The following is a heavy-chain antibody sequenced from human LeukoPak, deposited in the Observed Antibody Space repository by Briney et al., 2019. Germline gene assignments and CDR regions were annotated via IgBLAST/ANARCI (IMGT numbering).Heavy chain of an antibody. CDR2: IYTSGST. CDR3: ARIVPAAQGIYYYYYYMDV. Sequence: SETLSLTCTVSGGSISSYYWSWIRQPAGKGLEWIGRIYTSGSTNYNPSLKSRVTMSVDTSKNQFSLKLSSVTAADTAVYYCARIVPAAQGIYYYYYYMDVWGRGTTVTVSS. J-gene: IGHJ6*03. D-gene: IGHD2-2*01. CDR1: GGSISSYY. V-gene: IGHV4-4*07.